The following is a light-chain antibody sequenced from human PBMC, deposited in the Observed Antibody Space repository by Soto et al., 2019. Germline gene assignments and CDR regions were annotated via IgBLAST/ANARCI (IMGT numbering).Light chain of an antibody. CDR3: SSYTSSNTLV. V-gene: IGLV2-14*01. CDR1: SSDVGGYNY. CDR2: DVS. Sequence: QSVLTQPASVSGSPGQSITISCTGTSSDVGGYNYVSWYQQHPGKGPKLMIHDVSNRPSGVSNRFSGSKSGNTASLTISGLQAEDEGDYYCSSYTSSNTLVFGGGTKLTVL. J-gene: IGLJ2*01.